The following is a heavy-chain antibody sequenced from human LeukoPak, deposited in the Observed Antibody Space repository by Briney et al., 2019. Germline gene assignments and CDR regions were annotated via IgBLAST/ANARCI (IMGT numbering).Heavy chain of an antibody. Sequence: GGSLRLSCAASGFTFDDYAMHWVRQAPGKGLEWVSSISWSSGSIDYADSVKGRFTISRDNAKNSLYLQMNSLRAEDTAVYYCARLSIASPSTFDYWGQGTLVTVSS. J-gene: IGHJ4*02. V-gene: IGHV3-9*01. CDR2: ISWSSGSI. CDR3: ARLSIASPSTFDY. D-gene: IGHD6-6*01. CDR1: GFTFDDYA.